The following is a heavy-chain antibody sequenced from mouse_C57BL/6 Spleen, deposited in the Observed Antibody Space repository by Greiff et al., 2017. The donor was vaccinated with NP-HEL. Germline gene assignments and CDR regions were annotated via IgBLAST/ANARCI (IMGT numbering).Heavy chain of an antibody. Sequence: VQLQQSGAELVKPGASVKLSCTASGFNIKDYYMLWVKQRTEQGLEWIGRIDPEDGETNYAPKFQGKATITADTSSNTAYMQLSSLTSEENAVYYCARSRELGVYYFDYWGQGTTLTVSS. V-gene: IGHV14-2*01. J-gene: IGHJ2*01. CDR3: ARSRELGVYYFDY. CDR2: IDPEDGET. D-gene: IGHD4-1*01. CDR1: GFNIKDYY.